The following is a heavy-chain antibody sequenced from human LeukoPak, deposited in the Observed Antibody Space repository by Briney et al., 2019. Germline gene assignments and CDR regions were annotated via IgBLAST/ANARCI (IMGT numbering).Heavy chain of an antibody. J-gene: IGHJ5*02. CDR3: ARALGSYSGYDYYWFDP. Sequence: SETLSLTCTVSGGSISSSSYYWSWIRQPPGKGLEWIGGINHSGNTNYRPSLKSRVAISVDTSKKQFSLNVTSVTAADTAVYYCARALGSYSGYDYYWFDPWGQGTLVTVSS. D-gene: IGHD5-12*01. CDR2: INHSGNT. V-gene: IGHV4-39*07. CDR1: GGSISSSSYY.